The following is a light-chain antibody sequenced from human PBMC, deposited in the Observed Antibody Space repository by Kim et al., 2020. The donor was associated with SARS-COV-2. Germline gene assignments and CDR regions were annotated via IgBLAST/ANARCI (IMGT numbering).Light chain of an antibody. V-gene: IGLV4-69*01. CDR2: LNSDGSH. CDR1: SGHSSYA. CDR3: QTWGTGVV. J-gene: IGLJ2*01. Sequence: QPVLTQSPSASASLGASVKLTCTLSSGHSSYAIAWHQQQPEKGHRYLMKLNSDGSHSKGDGIPDRFSGSSSGAERYLTISSLQSEDEADYYCQTWGTGVVFGGGTQLTVL.